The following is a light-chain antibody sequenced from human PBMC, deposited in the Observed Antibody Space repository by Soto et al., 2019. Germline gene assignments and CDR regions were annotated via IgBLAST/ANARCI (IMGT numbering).Light chain of an antibody. V-gene: IGKV1-39*01. CDR2: TSF. CDR3: QQAFSAEWT. CDR1: QSIGTF. Sequence: DIQMTQSPSTLYGAVGDRVTITCRASQSIGTFLNWYQQKPGEAPNLLIHTSFTLYSGVPSRFSGTGSGTDFTLTISSLQPEDFATYFCQQAFSAEWTFGQGTKVDIK. J-gene: IGKJ1*01.